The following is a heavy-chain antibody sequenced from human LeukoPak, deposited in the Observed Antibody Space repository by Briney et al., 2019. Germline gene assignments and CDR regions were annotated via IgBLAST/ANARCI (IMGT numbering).Heavy chain of an antibody. CDR1: GFTFSNYA. Sequence: GGSLRLSCAASGFTFSNYAMCWVRQAPGKGLEWVSSTSASGSNTYYTDPVKGRFTISRDNSKNTLYLQMNGLRAEDTAVYYCAKSGSGWYGNYFDYWGQGTLVTVSS. CDR3: AKSGSGWYGNYFDY. D-gene: IGHD6-19*01. J-gene: IGHJ4*02. CDR2: TSASGSNT. V-gene: IGHV3-23*01.